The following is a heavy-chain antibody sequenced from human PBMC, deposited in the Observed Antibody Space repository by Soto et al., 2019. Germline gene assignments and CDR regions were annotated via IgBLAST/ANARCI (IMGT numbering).Heavy chain of an antibody. Sequence: EVQLVESGGGLVQPGGSLRLSCAASGFTFSSYWMHWVRQAPGKGLVWVSRINSDGSSTSYADSVKGRFTISRDNAKNTMYLQMNSLRAEDTAVYYCARAPSSGYYYGGDYYYGMDVWGQGTTVTVSS. CDR1: GFTFSSYW. CDR2: INSDGSST. V-gene: IGHV3-74*01. D-gene: IGHD3-22*01. J-gene: IGHJ6*02. CDR3: ARAPSSGYYYGGDYYYGMDV.